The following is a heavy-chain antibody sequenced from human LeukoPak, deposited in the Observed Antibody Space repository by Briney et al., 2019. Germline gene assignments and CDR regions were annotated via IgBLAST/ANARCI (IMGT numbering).Heavy chain of an antibody. Sequence: ASVKVSCKASGYTFTSYYMHWVRQAPGQGLEWMGIINHSGGSTSYAQKFQGRVTMTRDTSTSTVYMELSSLRSEDTAVYYCAREAQDYGGNRYFDYWGQGTLVTVSS. J-gene: IGHJ4*02. CDR3: AREAQDYGGNRYFDY. V-gene: IGHV1-46*01. D-gene: IGHD4-23*01. CDR2: INHSGGST. CDR1: GYTFTSYY.